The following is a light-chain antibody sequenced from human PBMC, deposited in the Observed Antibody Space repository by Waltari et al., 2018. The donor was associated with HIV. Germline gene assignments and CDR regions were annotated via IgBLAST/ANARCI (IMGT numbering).Light chain of an antibody. CDR2: RAS. CDR3: QQYSVDFYT. V-gene: IGKV1-5*03. J-gene: IGKJ3*01. CDR1: HNISGW. Sequence: DIRMTQSPSPLSASVGDRVTITCRASHNISGWLAWYQQRPGNAPRLLIHRASNLEFGVSPRFSGGGSGTEFSLTIAGLQPDDFATYYCQQYSVDFYTFGQGTKV.